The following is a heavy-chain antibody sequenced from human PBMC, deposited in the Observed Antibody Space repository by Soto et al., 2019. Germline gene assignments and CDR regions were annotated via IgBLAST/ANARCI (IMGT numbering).Heavy chain of an antibody. V-gene: IGHV4-59*02. Sequence: SETLSLTCTVSGGSVSSYYWSWIRQPPGKGLEWIGYIYCSGSTNYNPSLKSRVTISVDTSKNQFSLKLSSVTAADTAVYYCARLLVGGAHEQRGHNWFDPWGEGTLVTVST. D-gene: IGHD3-10*01. CDR1: GGSVSSYY. CDR3: ARLLVGGAHEQRGHNWFDP. CDR2: IYCSGST. J-gene: IGHJ5*02.